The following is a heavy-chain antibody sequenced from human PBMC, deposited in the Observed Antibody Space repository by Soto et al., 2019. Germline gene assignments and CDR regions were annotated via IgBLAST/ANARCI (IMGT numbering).Heavy chain of an antibody. CDR2: FDPDEAET. J-gene: IGHJ5*02. CDR3: TTYHGDYNFDH. Sequence: KVSCKVSGYTLNEVAMHWVRQAPGKGLEWLGGFDPDEAETIYAQHFQGRVTMTEDTSTDTVYMELSSLRSEDTALYFCTTYHGDYNFDHWGQGTLVTVSS. CDR1: GYTLNEVA. V-gene: IGHV1-24*01. D-gene: IGHD4-17*01.